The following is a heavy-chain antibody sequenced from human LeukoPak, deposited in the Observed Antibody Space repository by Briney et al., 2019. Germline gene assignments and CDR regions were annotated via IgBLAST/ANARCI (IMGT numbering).Heavy chain of an antibody. CDR3: STKRGPFEY. CDR1: GFTSSNAW. CDR2: IKSKTDGGTT. Sequence: LRGSPRLYSAASGFTSSNAWMSWVRQTPGKGLEWVARIKSKTDGGTTDYAAPVKGRFTISRDDSNNTLHLQMNSLKTEDTAVDFCSTKRGPFEYWGQGTLVTASS. J-gene: IGHJ4*02. V-gene: IGHV3-15*01.